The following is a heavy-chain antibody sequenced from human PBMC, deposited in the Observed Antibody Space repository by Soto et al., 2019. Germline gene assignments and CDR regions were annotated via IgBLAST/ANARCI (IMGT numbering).Heavy chain of an antibody. J-gene: IGHJ5*02. V-gene: IGHV3-48*02. CDR3: AREGGSLNWFDP. CDR2: VSSSSSTI. CDR1: GFTFSSYS. D-gene: IGHD1-26*01. Sequence: EVQLVESGGGLVQPGGSLRLSCAASGFTFSSYSMNWVRQAPGKGLEWVSYVSSSSSTIYYAESVKGRSTISRDNAKNSLYLQMNSLRDEDTAVYYCAREGGSLNWFDPCGQGTLVTVSS.